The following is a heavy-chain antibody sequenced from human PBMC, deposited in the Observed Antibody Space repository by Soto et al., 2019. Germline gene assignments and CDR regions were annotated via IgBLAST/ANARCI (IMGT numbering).Heavy chain of an antibody. CDR3: ARDRKYYYSSAHLIIFYYFGMGV. Sequence: GGSLRLSCAASGFTFNNYAMHWVRQAPGKGLEWVAVTSYEGSIKYYADSVKGRFTISRDNSKNTLTLQMSSLTIEDTAVYYCARDRKYYYSSAHLIIFYYFGMGVWGQGTTFTVSS. D-gene: IGHD3-3*01. J-gene: IGHJ6*02. CDR1: GFTFNNYA. V-gene: IGHV3-30-3*01. CDR2: TSYEGSIK.